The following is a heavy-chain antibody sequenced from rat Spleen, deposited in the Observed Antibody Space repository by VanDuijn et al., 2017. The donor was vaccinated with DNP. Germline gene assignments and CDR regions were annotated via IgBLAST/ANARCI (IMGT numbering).Heavy chain of an antibody. CDR1: GFNFNDYW. D-gene: IGHD1-11*01. J-gene: IGHJ2*01. V-gene: IGHV4-2*01. CDR3: ARGPNYGSGPDFFDY. CDR2: INKDSNTI. Sequence: EVNLVESGGGLVQPGRSLKLSCVASGFNFNDYWMGWVRQAPGKGLEWIGEINKDSNTINYSPSLRDYFTISRDNGQNTLYLQMSRLGSEDTATYYCARGPNYGSGPDFFDYWGQGVMVTVSS.